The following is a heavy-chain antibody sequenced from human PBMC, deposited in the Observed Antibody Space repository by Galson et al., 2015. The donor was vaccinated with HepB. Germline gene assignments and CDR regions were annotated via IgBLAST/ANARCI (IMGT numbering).Heavy chain of an antibody. CDR3: ARTLFKRVAMKRCSGGTCYSLFDS. V-gene: IGHV1-69*13. Sequence: SVKVSCKASGGPFSSYLISWVRQAPGEGLEWMGGIIPNLGTTNYAQKLQGRVTITADESTSTAYMELSSLRSDDAAVYYCARTLFKRVAMKRCSGGTCYSLFDSWGQETLVTVSS. J-gene: IGHJ4*02. D-gene: IGHD2-15*01. CDR2: IIPNLGTT. CDR1: GGPFSSYL.